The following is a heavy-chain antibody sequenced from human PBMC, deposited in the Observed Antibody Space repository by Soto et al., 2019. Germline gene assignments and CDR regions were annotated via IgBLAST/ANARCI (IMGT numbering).Heavy chain of an antibody. CDR2: IIPILGIA. V-gene: IGHV1-69*02. D-gene: IGHD1-1*01. CDR3: ARATGTTRAFDI. J-gene: IGHJ3*02. CDR1: GGTFSSYT. Sequence: QVQLVQSGAEVKKPGSSVKVSCKASGGTFSSYTISWVRQAPGQGLEWMGRIIPILGIANYAQKFQGRVTITSDKSTSTAYMELSSLRSVDTAVYYCARATGTTRAFDIWGQGTMVTVSS.